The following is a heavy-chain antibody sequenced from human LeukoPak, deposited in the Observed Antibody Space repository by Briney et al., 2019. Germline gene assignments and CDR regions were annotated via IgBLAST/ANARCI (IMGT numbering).Heavy chain of an antibody. V-gene: IGHV1-18*01. Sequence: GASVKVSCKASGYTFTSYGISWVRQASGQGLEWMGWISAYNGNTNYAQKLQGRVTMTTDTSTSTAYMELSSLRSEDTAVYYCARVVGLTGYSSTWYSGYYYYMDVWGKGTTVTVSS. CDR1: GYTFTSYG. CDR3: ARVVGLTGYSSTWYSGYYYYMDV. J-gene: IGHJ6*03. CDR2: ISAYNGNT. D-gene: IGHD6-13*01.